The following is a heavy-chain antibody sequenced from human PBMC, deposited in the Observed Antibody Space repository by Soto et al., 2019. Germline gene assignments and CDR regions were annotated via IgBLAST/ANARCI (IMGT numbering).Heavy chain of an antibody. J-gene: IGHJ4*02. V-gene: IGHV4-39*01. CDR3: ARHRGFSGYDRNYFDY. CDR1: GGSITRSNYY. Sequence: SETLSLTCSVSGGSITRSNYYWGWIRQSPGKGLEWMGSVDYGGSTYDNPALKGRGTKSVDTSKNLFSLNLRSVTAAGTAVYYCARHRGFSGYDRNYFDYWGQGILVTVSS. CDR2: VDYGGST. D-gene: IGHD5-12*01.